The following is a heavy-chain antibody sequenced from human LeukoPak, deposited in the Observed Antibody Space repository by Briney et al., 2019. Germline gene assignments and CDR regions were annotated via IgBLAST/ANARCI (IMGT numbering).Heavy chain of an antibody. V-gene: IGHV3-9*01. CDR2: ISWNSDNI. Sequence: PGGSLRLSCAASGFTFDDYAMHWVRQAPGKGLEWVSGISWNSDNIAYADSVKGRFTISRDNAKNSLYLQMNSLRAEDTALYYCAAHPEQIDTYYYDNSGSPCWGQGTLVTVSS. D-gene: IGHD3-22*01. CDR1: GFTFDDYA. J-gene: IGHJ4*02. CDR3: AAHPEQIDTYYYDNSGSPC.